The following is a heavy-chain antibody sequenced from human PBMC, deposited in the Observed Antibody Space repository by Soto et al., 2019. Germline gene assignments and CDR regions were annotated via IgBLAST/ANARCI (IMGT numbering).Heavy chain of an antibody. J-gene: IGHJ4*02. CDR1: GGSISSYY. V-gene: IGHV4-4*07. Sequence: QVQLQESGPGLVKPSETLSLTCTVSGGSISSYYWSWIRQPAGKGLELIGRIYTSGSTNYNPSLKSRVTMSVDTSKNQFSLKLSSVTAADTAVYYCARERGTYYAILTGYSPFDYWGQGTLVTVSS. D-gene: IGHD3-9*01. CDR3: ARERGTYYAILTGYSPFDY. CDR2: IYTSGST.